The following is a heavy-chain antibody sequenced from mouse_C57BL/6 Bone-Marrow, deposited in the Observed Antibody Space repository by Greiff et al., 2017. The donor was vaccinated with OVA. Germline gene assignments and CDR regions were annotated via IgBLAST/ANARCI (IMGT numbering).Heavy chain of an antibody. J-gene: IGHJ3*01. CDR1: GYAFSSSW. V-gene: IGHV1-82*01. D-gene: IGHD2-5*01. Sequence: QVQLQQSGPELVKPGASVKISCKASGYAFSSSWMNWVKQRPGQGLEWIGRIYPGDGDTNYNGKFKGKATLTADKSSSPASMQLSSLTSEDSAVYFCARPYYSNYEFAYWGQGTLVTVSA. CDR2: IYPGDGDT. CDR3: ARPYYSNYEFAY.